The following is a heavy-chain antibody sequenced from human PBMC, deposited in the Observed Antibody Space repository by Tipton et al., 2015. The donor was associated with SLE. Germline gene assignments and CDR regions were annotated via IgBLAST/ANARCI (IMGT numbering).Heavy chain of an antibody. CDR1: GDSVSRGTYH. CDR2: IYYSGRT. Sequence: TLSLTCTVSGDSVSRGTYHWSWIRQPPGKELEWSGYIYYSGRTNSIPSLKNRVTISVDMSKNQFSLKLNSVTAADSAVYYCARGVGATFFDSWGHGRRLSVSS. J-gene: IGHJ4*03. D-gene: IGHD1-26*01. V-gene: IGHV4-61*01. CDR3: ARGVGATFFDS.